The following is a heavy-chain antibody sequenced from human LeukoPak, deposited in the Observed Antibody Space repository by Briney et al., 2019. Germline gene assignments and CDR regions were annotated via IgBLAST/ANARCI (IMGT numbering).Heavy chain of an antibody. V-gene: IGHV1-69*05. Sequence: SVKVSCKASGGTFSSYAISWVRQAPGQGLEWMGGIIPIFGTANYAQKFQGRVTITTDESTSTAYMELSSLRSEDTAVYYCASERVLVGASYYYYMDVWGKGTTVTVSS. CDR1: GGTFSSYA. CDR2: IIPIFGTA. CDR3: ASERVLVGASYYYYMDV. D-gene: IGHD1-26*01. J-gene: IGHJ6*03.